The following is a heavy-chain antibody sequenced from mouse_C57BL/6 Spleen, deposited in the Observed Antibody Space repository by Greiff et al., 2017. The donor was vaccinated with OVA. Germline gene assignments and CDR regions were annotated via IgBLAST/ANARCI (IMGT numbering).Heavy chain of an antibody. Sequence: QVQLQQPGAELVMPGASVKLSCKASGYTFTSYWMHWVKQRPGQGLEWIGEIDPSDNYTNYNQKFKGKSTLTVDKSSSTAYMQLSSLTSEDSAVYYCARRDYGSSYYFDYWGQGTTLTVSS. D-gene: IGHD1-1*01. J-gene: IGHJ2*01. V-gene: IGHV1-69*01. CDR3: ARRDYGSSYYFDY. CDR2: IDPSDNYT. CDR1: GYTFTSYW.